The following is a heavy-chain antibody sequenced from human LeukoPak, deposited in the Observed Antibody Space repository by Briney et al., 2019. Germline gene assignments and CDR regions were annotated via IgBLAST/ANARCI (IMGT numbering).Heavy chain of an antibody. CDR3: ARDTMVRGAYYYYYMDV. Sequence: GGTLRLSCAASGFTFSSYGMSWVRQAPGKGLEWVSAISGSGGSTYYADSVKGRFTISRDNAKNSLYLQMNSLRAEDTAVYYCARDTMVRGAYYYYYMDVWGKGTTVTISS. J-gene: IGHJ6*03. D-gene: IGHD3-10*01. CDR2: ISGSGGST. CDR1: GFTFSSYG. V-gene: IGHV3-23*01.